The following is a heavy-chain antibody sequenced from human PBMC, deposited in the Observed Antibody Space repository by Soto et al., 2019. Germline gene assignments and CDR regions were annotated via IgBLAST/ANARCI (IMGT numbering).Heavy chain of an antibody. Sequence: GSLRLSCAASGFTFSSSWMNWVRQAPGKGLEWVAGIKEDGSEKYYVDFVKGRFTISRDNVENSPYLQMNSLRGEDTAVYFCARDRGYSCFDYWGLGTLVTVSS. V-gene: IGHV3-7*01. CDR1: GFTFSSSW. CDR3: ARDRGYSCFDY. D-gene: IGHD5-18*01. J-gene: IGHJ4*02. CDR2: IKEDGSEK.